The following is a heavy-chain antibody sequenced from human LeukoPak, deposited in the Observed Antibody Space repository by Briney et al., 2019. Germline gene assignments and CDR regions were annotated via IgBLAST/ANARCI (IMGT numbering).Heavy chain of an antibody. V-gene: IGHV3-23*01. CDR1: GFTFSSYA. CDR3: ANFKGKDGIKDHFDY. J-gene: IGHJ4*02. Sequence: QTGGSLRLSCAASGFTFSSYAMSWVRQAPGKGLEWVSTISHSGGATHYADSVKGRFTISRDNSKNTVSLQMNSLRVEDTAVYYCANFKGKDGIKDHFDYWGQGTLVTVSP. CDR2: ISHSGGAT. D-gene: IGHD5-24*01.